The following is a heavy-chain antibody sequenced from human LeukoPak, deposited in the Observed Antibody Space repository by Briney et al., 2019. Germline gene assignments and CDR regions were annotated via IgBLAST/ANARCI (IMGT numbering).Heavy chain of an antibody. V-gene: IGHV3-66*01. Sequence: PGRPLRLSCAASGFIVNNEYMYWVRQAPGRGLECVSLIYADGRTFYADSVKGRFTISRDNSRNTLDLQMDSLRAEDTAVYFCVRSVFSWGQGTRVTVSS. CDR3: VRSVFS. CDR1: GFIVNNEY. D-gene: IGHD2-8*01. CDR2: IYADGRT. J-gene: IGHJ5*02.